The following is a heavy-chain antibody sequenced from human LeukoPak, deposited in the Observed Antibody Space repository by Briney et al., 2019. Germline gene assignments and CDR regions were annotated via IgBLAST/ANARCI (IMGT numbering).Heavy chain of an antibody. J-gene: IGHJ5*01. CDR3: AKCTTRNSHYPIDS. Sequence: HPGGSLRPSCAASGFSFSNYAMSWVRQAPGKGLEWVSGISGSGGSTYYADSVKGRFTISRDNSKNTLYLQMNSLRAEDTAVYYCAKCTTRNSHYPIDSWGQGTLVTVSS. D-gene: IGHD4-17*01. V-gene: IGHV3-23*01. CDR1: GFSFSNYA. CDR2: ISGSGGST.